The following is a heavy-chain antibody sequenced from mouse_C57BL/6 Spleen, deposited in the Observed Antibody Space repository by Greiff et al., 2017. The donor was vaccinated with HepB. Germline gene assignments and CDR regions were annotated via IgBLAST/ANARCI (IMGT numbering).Heavy chain of an antibody. CDR3: ARERGYRGVYYAMDY. J-gene: IGHJ4*01. CDR1: GYTFTSYW. V-gene: IGHV1-53*01. Sequence: VQLQQPGTELVKPGASVKLSCKASGYTFTSYWMHWVKQRPGQGLEWIGNINPSNGGTNYNEKFKSKATLTVDKSSSTAYMQLSSLTSEDSAVYYCARERGYRGVYYAMDYWGQGTSVTVSS. CDR2: INPSNGGT. D-gene: IGHD3-1*01.